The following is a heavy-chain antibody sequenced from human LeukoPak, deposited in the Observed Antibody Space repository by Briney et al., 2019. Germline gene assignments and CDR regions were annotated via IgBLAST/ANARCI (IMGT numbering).Heavy chain of an antibody. CDR2: INSDGSST. Sequence: GGSLRLSCAASGFTFSSYWMHWVRQAPGKGLVWVSRINSDGSSTSYADSVKGRFTISRDNAKNTLYLQMNNLRDEDTAVFYCVNGESFYGDYGFDYWGQGTLVTVSS. V-gene: IGHV3-74*01. CDR3: VNGESFYGDYGFDY. D-gene: IGHD4-17*01. J-gene: IGHJ4*02. CDR1: GFTFSSYW.